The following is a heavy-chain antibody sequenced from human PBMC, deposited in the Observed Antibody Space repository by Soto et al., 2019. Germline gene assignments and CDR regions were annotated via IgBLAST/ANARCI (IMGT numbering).Heavy chain of an antibody. Sequence: GASVKVSCKASGGTFSSYAISWVRQAPGQGLEWMGGIIPIFGTANYAQKFQGRVTITADESTSTAYMELSSLRSEDTAVYYCARSEYSSSSFTSYFDYWGQGTTVTVSS. CDR1: GGTFSSYA. V-gene: IGHV1-69*13. CDR2: IIPIFGTA. CDR3: ARSEYSSSSFTSYFDY. J-gene: IGHJ4*03. D-gene: IGHD6-6*01.